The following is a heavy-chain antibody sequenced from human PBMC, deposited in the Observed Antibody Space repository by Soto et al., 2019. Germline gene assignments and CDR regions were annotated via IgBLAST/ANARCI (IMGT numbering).Heavy chain of an antibody. V-gene: IGHV4-30-4*02. Sequence: KTSETLSLTCTVSGGSISSGDYYWSWIRQPPGKGLEWIGYIYYSGSTYYNPSLKSRVTISVDTSKNQFSLKLNSVTVADTAVYYCARTGGWTGGYNWFDPWGQGTLVTVSS. CDR2: IYYSGST. CDR1: GGSISSGDYY. J-gene: IGHJ5*02. CDR3: ARTGGWTGGYNWFDP. D-gene: IGHD6-19*01.